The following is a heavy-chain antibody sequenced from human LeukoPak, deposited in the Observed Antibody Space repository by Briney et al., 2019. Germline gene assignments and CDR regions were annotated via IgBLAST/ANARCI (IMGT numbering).Heavy chain of an antibody. D-gene: IGHD3-3*01. V-gene: IGHV1-8*01. CDR3: AREETRITIFGVATNWFDP. J-gene: IGHJ5*02. CDR2: MNPNSGNT. CDR1: GYTFTSYD. Sequence: ASVKVSCKSSGYTFTSYDINWVRQATGQGLEWMGWMNPNSGNTGYAQKFQGRVTMTRNTSTSTAYMELSSLRSEDTAVYYCAREETRITIFGVATNWFDPWGQGTLVTVSS.